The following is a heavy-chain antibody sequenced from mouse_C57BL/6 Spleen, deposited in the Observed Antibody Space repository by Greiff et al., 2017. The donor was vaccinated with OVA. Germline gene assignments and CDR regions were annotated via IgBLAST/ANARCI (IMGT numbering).Heavy chain of an antibody. J-gene: IGHJ4*01. D-gene: IGHD2-5*01. CDR1: GYTFTSYW. CDR2: INPSNGGT. Sequence: QVQLKQPGTELVKPGASVKLSCKASGYTFTSYWMHWVKQRPGQGLEWIGNINPSNGGTNYNEKFKSKATLTVDKSSSTAYMQLSSLTSEDSAVYYCARTYYSNYEGYYYAMDYWGQGTSVTVSS. V-gene: IGHV1-53*01. CDR3: ARTYYSNYEGYYYAMDY.